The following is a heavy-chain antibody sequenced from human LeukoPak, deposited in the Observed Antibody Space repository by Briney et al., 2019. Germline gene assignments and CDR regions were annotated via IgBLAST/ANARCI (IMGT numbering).Heavy chain of an antibody. CDR3: ARQMYGSGSYSLPLFDY. J-gene: IGHJ4*02. CDR1: GYSFTSYW. V-gene: IGHV5-51*01. D-gene: IGHD3-10*01. CDR2: IYPGDSDT. Sequence: GESLKISCKGSGYSFTSYWIGWVRQMPGKGLEWMGIIYPGDSDTRYSPSFQGQVTISADKSISTAYLQWSSLKASDTAMYYCARQMYGSGSYSLPLFDYWGQGTLVTVSS.